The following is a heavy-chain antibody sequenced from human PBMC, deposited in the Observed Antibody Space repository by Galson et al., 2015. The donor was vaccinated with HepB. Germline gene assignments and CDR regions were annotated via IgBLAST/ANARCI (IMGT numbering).Heavy chain of an antibody. CDR1: GFTFSSYS. CDR3: ARKPNAVGDWFDP. CDR2: ISSSSSYI. J-gene: IGHJ5*02. D-gene: IGHD4-17*01. Sequence: SLRLSCAASGFTFSSYSMNWVRQAPGKGLEWVSSISSSSSYIYYADSVKGRFTISRDNAKNSLYLQMNSLRAEDTAMYYCARKPNAVGDWFDPWGQGTLVTVSS. V-gene: IGHV3-21*04.